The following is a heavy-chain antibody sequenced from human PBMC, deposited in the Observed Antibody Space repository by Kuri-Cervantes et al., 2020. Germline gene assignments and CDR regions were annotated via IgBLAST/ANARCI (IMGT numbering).Heavy chain of an antibody. D-gene: IGHD3-16*01. V-gene: IGHV4-61*01. Sequence: SETLSLTCTVSGGSVSSGSYYWCWIRQPPGKGLEWIGYIYYSGSTNYNPSLKSRVTISVDTSKNQFSLKLSSVTAADTAVYCCARAPWLGATTPPDYWGQGTLVTVSS. CDR1: GGSVSSGSYY. J-gene: IGHJ4*02. CDR2: IYYSGST. CDR3: ARAPWLGATTPPDY.